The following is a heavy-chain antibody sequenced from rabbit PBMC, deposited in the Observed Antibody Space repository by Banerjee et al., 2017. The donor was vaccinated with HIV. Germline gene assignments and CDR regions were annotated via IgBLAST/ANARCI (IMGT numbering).Heavy chain of an antibody. CDR3: ARAYVGYGNYGYAALDL. J-gene: IGHJ6*01. CDR2: IGTSSGST. CDR1: GFDFSSYG. Sequence: QEQLVESGGGLVQPGGSLKLSCKASGFDFSSYGVSWVRQAPGKGLEWIGCIGTSSGSTYYASWAKGRFTITKTSSTTVTLQMTSLTDADTATYFCARAYVGYGNYGYAALDLWGPGTLVTVS. V-gene: IGHV1S45*01. D-gene: IGHD6-1*01.